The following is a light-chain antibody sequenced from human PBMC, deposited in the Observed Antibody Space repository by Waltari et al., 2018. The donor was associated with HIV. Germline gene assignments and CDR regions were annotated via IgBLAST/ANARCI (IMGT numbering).Light chain of an antibody. CDR1: QLGDTY. CDR2: QDN. Sequence: SYQLTQPPSVSVYPVQTASITCPGDQLGDTYSCWYQQKPGQSPVLVIYQDNKRPSGIPERFSGSNSGNTATLTISGTQAMDEADYYCQAWDSSTVVFGGGTKLTVL. CDR3: QAWDSSTVV. V-gene: IGLV3-1*01. J-gene: IGLJ2*01.